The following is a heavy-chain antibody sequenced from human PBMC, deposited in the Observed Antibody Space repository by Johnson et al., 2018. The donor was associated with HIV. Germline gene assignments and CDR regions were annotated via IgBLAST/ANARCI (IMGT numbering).Heavy chain of an antibody. CDR3: ANNFRGGIAAPGDAFDV. D-gene: IGHD6-13*01. CDR2: ISGSGGST. J-gene: IGHJ3*01. V-gene: IGHV3-23*04. CDR1: GFTFSSYA. Sequence: VQLVESGGGLVQPGGSLRLSCAASGFTFSSYAMSWVRQAPGKGLEWVSAISGSGGSTYYSDSVKGRFTVSRDNSTNTLYLQMNSLRPEDTAVYYCANNFRGGIAAPGDAFDVWGQGTMVTVSS.